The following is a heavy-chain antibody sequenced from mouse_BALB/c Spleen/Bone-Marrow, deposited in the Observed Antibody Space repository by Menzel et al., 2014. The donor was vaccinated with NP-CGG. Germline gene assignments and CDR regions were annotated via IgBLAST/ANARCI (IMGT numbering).Heavy chain of an antibody. V-gene: IGHV7-3*02. D-gene: IGHD1-1*01. Sequence: EVQVVESGGGLVQPGGSLRLSCATSGFTFTDYYMNWVRQPPEKALEWLGFIRNKANGYTTEYSASVKGRFTISRDNSQSILYLQMNTLRAEDSATYYCARDSRSTVSHFDYWGQGTTLTVSS. CDR1: GFTFTDYY. J-gene: IGHJ2*01. CDR3: ARDSRSTVSHFDY. CDR2: IRNKANGYTT.